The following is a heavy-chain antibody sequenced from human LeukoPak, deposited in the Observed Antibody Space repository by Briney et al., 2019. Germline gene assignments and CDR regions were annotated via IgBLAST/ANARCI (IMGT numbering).Heavy chain of an antibody. Sequence: PSETLSLTCAVSGYSISSGYYWGWIRQPPGKGLEWIGSIYHSGSTYYNPSLKSRVTISVDTSKNQFSLKLSSVTAADTAVYYCARVVQAAAGDTYYYYMDVWGKGTTVTVSS. CDR1: GYSISSGYY. D-gene: IGHD6-13*01. J-gene: IGHJ6*03. CDR3: ARVVQAAAGDTYYYYMDV. V-gene: IGHV4-38-2*01. CDR2: IYHSGST.